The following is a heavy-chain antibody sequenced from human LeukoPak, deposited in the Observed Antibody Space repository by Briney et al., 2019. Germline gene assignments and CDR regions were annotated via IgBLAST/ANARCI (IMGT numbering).Heavy chain of an antibody. Sequence: PSETLSLTCTVSGGSISSYYWSWIRQPPGKGLEWIGYIYYSGSTNYNPSLKSRVTISVDTSKNQFSLKLSSVTAADTAVYYCARHSIYYYYGMDVWGQGTTATVSS. J-gene: IGHJ6*02. V-gene: IGHV4-59*08. CDR2: IYYSGST. D-gene: IGHD4-11*01. CDR1: GGSISSYY. CDR3: ARHSIYYYYGMDV.